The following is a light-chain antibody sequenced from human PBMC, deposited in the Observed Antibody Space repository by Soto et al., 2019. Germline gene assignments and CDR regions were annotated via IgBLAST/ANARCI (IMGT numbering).Light chain of an antibody. CDR2: DAS. J-gene: IGKJ5*01. Sequence: DIQMTQSPSSLSASVGDRVTITCQASHDIGNYLSWIQQKQGKAPELLIADASNLKIGVPSRFSGSGAGTDCSFTISRLQLEDIATYYCEQYGDLPGTVGPGPRLESK. V-gene: IGKV1-33*01. CDR1: HDIGNY. CDR3: EQYGDLPGT.